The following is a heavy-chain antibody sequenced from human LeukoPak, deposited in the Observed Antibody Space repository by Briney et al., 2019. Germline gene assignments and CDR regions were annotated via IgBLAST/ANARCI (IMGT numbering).Heavy chain of an antibody. CDR1: GFTFSSYG. CDR2: IQYDGSNK. V-gene: IGHV3-30*18. Sequence: GGSLGLSCAASGFTFSSYGMHWVRQAPGKGLEWVAVIQYDGSNKYYADSVKGRFTISRDNSKNTLYLQMNSLRAEDTAVYYCAKTLLVRGGAFDIWGQGTMVTVSS. D-gene: IGHD4-23*01. J-gene: IGHJ3*02. CDR3: AKTLLVRGGAFDI.